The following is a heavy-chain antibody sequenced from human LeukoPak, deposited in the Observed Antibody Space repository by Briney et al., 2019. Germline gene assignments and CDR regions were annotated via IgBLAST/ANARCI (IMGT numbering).Heavy chain of an antibody. V-gene: IGHV1-2*02. CDR3: ATGERLVPAAMWFDY. Sequence: ASVKVSFKASGYTFTDYYMHWVRQAPGQGLEWMGWINPKSGGRSYAQRFQGRVTMTRDTFISTAYMELSRLRSDDTAVYYCATGERLVPAAMWFDYWGQGTLVTVSS. CDR2: INPKSGGR. CDR1: GYTFTDYY. D-gene: IGHD2-2*01. J-gene: IGHJ4*02.